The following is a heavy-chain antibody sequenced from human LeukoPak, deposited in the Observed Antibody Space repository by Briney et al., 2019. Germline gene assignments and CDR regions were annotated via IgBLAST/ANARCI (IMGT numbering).Heavy chain of an antibody. CDR3: ARTRSSIAAPRYYMDG. CDR2: INHSGST. D-gene: IGHD6-6*01. J-gene: IGHJ6*03. Sequence: SETLSLTCAVYGGSFSGYYWSWIRQPPGKGLEWIGEINHSGSTNYNPSLKSRVTISVDTSKNQFSLKLSSVTAADTAVYYCARTRSSIAAPRYYMDGWGKGTTVTVSS. V-gene: IGHV4-34*01. CDR1: GGSFSGYY.